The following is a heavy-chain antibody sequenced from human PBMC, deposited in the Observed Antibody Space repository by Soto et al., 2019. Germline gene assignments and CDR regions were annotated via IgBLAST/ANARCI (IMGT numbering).Heavy chain of an antibody. J-gene: IGHJ4*02. CDR2: FYYSGST. V-gene: IGHV4-39*01. D-gene: IGHD6-19*01. CDR1: GGSISSTSYY. CDR3: ARQVVDGTVAGTGSFDS. Sequence: QLQLQESGPGLVKPSETLSLTCTVSGGSISSTSYYWVWIRQPPGKGLEWIGSFYYSGSTYYNPXLKRRVSISVXXSXNXXSLKLSSVTAADTAVYYCARQVVDGTVAGTGSFDSWGQGTLVTVSS.